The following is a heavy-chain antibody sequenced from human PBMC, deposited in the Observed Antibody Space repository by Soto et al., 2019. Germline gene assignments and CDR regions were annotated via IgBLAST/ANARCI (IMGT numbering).Heavy chain of an antibody. CDR2: ISSSSSYI. D-gene: IGHD3-10*01. V-gene: IGHV3-21*01. CDR3: ARDLGMEYYYGSGSYDRRDAFDI. J-gene: IGHJ3*02. Sequence: GGSLRLSCAASGFTFSSYSMNWVRQAPGKGLEWVSSISSSSSYIYYADSVKGRFTISRDNAKNSLYLQMNSLRAEDTAVYYCARDLGMEYYYGSGSYDRRDAFDIWGQGTMVTVSS. CDR1: GFTFSSYS.